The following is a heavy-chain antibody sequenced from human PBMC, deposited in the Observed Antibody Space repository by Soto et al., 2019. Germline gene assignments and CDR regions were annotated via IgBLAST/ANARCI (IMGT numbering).Heavy chain of an antibody. CDR3: AKGGPCSGGRYKLSFFVLAV. V-gene: IGHV3-23*01. CDR2: ISGSGGST. D-gene: IGHD2-15*01. J-gene: IGHJ6*02. Sequence: EVQLLESGGGLVQPGGSLRLSCAASGFTFSSYAMTWVRQAPGKGLEWVSTISGSGGSTYYADSVKGRFTISRDHYKKTVYMKMNSLRAGETAVYYCAKGGPCSGGRYKLSFFVLAVWGQGTTVTVSS. CDR1: GFTFSSYA.